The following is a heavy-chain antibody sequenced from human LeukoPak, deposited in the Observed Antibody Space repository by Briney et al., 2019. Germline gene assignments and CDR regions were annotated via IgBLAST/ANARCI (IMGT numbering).Heavy chain of an antibody. V-gene: IGHV1-8*01. J-gene: IGHJ4*02. CDR3: AKRGHSYGDFDY. CDR2: MNPNNDNT. Sequence: ASVTVSCKTSGYTFTSFDIIWVRQASGQGLEWMGWMNPNNDNTGYARKFQGRVTMTRNTSISTAYMELTSLRSEDTAVYYCAKRGHSYGDFDYWGQGTLVTVSS. D-gene: IGHD5-18*01. CDR1: GYTFTSFD.